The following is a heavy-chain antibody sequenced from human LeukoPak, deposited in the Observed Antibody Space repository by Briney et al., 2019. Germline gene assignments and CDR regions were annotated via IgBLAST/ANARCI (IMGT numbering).Heavy chain of an antibody. CDR3: ASRPYDFWSGYGNWFDP. CDR1: GGSISSNNW. CDR2: IYHSGST. V-gene: IGHV4-4*02. Sequence: SETLSLTCAVSGGSISSNNWWSWVRQPPGKGLEWIGEIYHSGSTNYNPSLKSRVTISVDKSKNQFSLKLSSVTAADTAVYYCASRPYDFWSGYGNWFDPWGQGTLVTVSS. J-gene: IGHJ5*02. D-gene: IGHD3-3*01.